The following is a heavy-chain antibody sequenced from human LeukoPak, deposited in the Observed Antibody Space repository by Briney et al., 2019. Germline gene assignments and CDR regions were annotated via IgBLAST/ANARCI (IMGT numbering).Heavy chain of an antibody. D-gene: IGHD4-17*01. V-gene: IGHV1-46*01. CDR2: INPSGGST. CDR3: ARDLAPLRPDDGMDV. J-gene: IGHJ6*02. CDR1: GYTFTSYY. Sequence: ASVNVSCKASGYTFTSYYMHWVRQAPGQGLEWMGIINPSGGSTSYAQKFQGRVTMTRDTSTSTVYMELSSLRSEDTAVYYCARDLAPLRPDDGMDVWGQGTTVTVSS.